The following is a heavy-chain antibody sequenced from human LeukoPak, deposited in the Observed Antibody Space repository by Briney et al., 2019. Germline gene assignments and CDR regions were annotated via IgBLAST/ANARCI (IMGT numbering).Heavy chain of an antibody. CDR3: ARQLTEHFYH. V-gene: IGHV3-23*05. CDR1: GLSFSDYV. CDR2: ITNSGRV. J-gene: IGHJ1*01. Sequence: GGSLRLSCAASGLSFSDYVMSWVRQAPGKGLECVSDITNSGRVHYADSVKGRFTISRDDNKSTLYLQLNDLRVEDTAIYFCARQLTEHFYHWGQGTQVTVSS. D-gene: IGHD3-3*02.